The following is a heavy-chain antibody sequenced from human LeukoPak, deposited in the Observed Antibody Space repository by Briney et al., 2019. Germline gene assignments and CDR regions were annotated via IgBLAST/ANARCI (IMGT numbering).Heavy chain of an antibody. CDR3: ARDPPPDYDSSGYYYVDY. J-gene: IGHJ4*02. V-gene: IGHV1-69*04. CDR2: IIPILGIA. D-gene: IGHD3-22*01. CDR1: GGTFSSYA. Sequence: GASVKVSCKASGGTFSSYAIIWVRQAPGQGLEWMGRIIPILGIANYAQKFQGRVTITADKSTSTAYMELSSLRSEDTAVYYCARDPPPDYDSSGYYYVDYWGQGTLVTVSS.